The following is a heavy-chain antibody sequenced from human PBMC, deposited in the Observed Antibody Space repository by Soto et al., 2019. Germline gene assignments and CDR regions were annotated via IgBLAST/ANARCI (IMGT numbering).Heavy chain of an antibody. CDR1: GGSISSSSYY. V-gene: IGHV4-39*01. J-gene: IGHJ4*02. CDR2: IYYSGST. Sequence: PSETLSLTCTVSGGSISSSSYYWGWIRQPPGKGLEWIGSIYYSGSTYYNPSLKSRVTISVDTSKNQFSLKLSSVTAADTAVYYCARHVDSSSWYGTFFPQNFDYWGQGTLVTVSS. CDR3: ARHVDSSSWYGTFFPQNFDY. D-gene: IGHD6-13*01.